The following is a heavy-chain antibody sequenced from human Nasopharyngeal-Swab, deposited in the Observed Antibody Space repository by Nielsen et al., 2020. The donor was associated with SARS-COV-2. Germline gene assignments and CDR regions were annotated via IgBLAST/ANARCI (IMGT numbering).Heavy chain of an antibody. V-gene: IGHV3-7*01. J-gene: IGHJ4*02. CDR1: GITFSSYW. Sequence: GESLKISCEASGITFSSYWMSWVRQPPGKGLEWVANLKHDGSDKNYVDSVKGRFTISRDNAKNLLFLQMNNLRAEDTALYYCTRDPYSTPPDYWGQGTLVTVSS. CDR2: LKHDGSDK. D-gene: IGHD6-13*01. CDR3: TRDPYSTPPDY.